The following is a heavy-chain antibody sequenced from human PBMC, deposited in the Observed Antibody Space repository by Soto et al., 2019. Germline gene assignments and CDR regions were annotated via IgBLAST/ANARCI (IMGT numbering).Heavy chain of an antibody. D-gene: IGHD3-3*01. Sequence: GGSXSLSCAASGFAFSKYGVQWVRQAPGKGLEWVAIISFDEVDKYYSDSVRGLFTISRDNSKKKLNLQMNNLRAEETAVYYCARPGREYWSGQYYFDNWGQGTLLTVPQ. CDR3: ARPGREYWSGQYYFDN. CDR1: GFAFSKYG. V-gene: IGHV3-30*03. CDR2: ISFDEVDK. J-gene: IGHJ4*02.